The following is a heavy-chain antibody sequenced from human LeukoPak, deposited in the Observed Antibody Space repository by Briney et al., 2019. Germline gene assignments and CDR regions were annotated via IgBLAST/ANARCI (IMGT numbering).Heavy chain of an antibody. D-gene: IGHD3-22*01. V-gene: IGHV3-23*01. J-gene: IGHJ3*02. CDR2: ISGSGGST. CDR1: GITVSNH. Sequence: GGSLRLSCVASGITVSNHMSWVRQAPGKGLEWVSAISGSGGSTYYADSVKGRFTISRDNSKNTLYLQMNSLRAEDTAVYYCAKDRGYYDSSAKALDAFDIWGQGTMVTVSS. CDR3: AKDRGYYDSSAKALDAFDI.